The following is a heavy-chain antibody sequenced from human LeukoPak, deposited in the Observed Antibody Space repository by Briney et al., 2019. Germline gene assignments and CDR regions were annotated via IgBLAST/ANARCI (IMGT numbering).Heavy chain of an antibody. CDR1: GGSFSGYY. CDR2: IHHSGST. V-gene: IGHV4-34*01. CDR3: ARIWPDN. Sequence: PSGTLSLTCAVYGGSFSGYYWSWIRQPPGKGLEWIGEIHHSGSTNYNPSLKGRVTISVDTSKNQFSLKLSSVTAADTAVYYCARIWPDNWGQGTLVTVSS. D-gene: IGHD3-10*01. J-gene: IGHJ4*02.